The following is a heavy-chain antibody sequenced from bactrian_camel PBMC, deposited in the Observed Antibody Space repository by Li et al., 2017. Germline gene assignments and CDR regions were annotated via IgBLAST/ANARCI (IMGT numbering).Heavy chain of an antibody. CDR1: RARIGNYC. CDR3: VRHVAGADNY. CDR2: IKRTDVA. J-gene: IGHJ4*01. V-gene: IGHV3S53*01. Sequence: HVQLVESGGGSVKTGGSLRISCLGSRARIGNYCMGWFRQAPGKEREAVAIIKRTDVAVYSDSVKGRFTISGDNAKNTVYLQMNSLKPEDTAVYYCVRHVAGADNYWGQGTQVTVS.